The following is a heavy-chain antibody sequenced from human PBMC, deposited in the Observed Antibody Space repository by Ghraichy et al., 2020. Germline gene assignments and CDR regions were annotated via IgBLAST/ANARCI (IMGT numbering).Heavy chain of an antibody. CDR1: GGSFSGYY. D-gene: IGHD4-23*01. V-gene: IGHV4-34*01. CDR2: INHSGST. J-gene: IGHJ2*01. CDR3: ARRGGKGLVRYFDL. Sequence: SETLSLTCAVYGGSFSGYYWSWIRQPPGKGLEWIGEINHSGSTNYNPSLKSRVTISVDTSKNQFSLKLSSGTAADPAVYYCARRGGKGLVRYFDLWGRGTLVTVSS.